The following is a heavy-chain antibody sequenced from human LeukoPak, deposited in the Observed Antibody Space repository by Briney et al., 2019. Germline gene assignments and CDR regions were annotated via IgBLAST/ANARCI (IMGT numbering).Heavy chain of an antibody. CDR2: VYTSGST. CDR1: GGSISSYY. Sequence: ASETLSLTCTVSGGSISSYYWSWIRQPPGKGLEWIGYVYTSGSTNYNPSLKSRVTISVDTSKNQFSLKLSSVTAADTAVYYCARQVWLYRSDSSVANAFDIWGQGTMVTVSS. J-gene: IGHJ3*02. D-gene: IGHD3-22*01. V-gene: IGHV4-4*09. CDR3: ARQVWLYRSDSSVANAFDI.